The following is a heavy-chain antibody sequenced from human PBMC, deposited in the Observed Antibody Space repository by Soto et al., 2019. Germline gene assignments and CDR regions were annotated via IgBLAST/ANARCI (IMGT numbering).Heavy chain of an antibody. CDR1: GVTFSSYA. Sequence: QVQLVQSWAEVKKPGSSVNGSCKASGVTFSSYAISWVRQCPGQGLEWMGGIIPIFGTANYAQKFQGRVTITADESTSTAYMELSSLRSEDTAVYYCARDRDGAEFRYFDYWGQGTMVTVSS. J-gene: IGHJ4*02. CDR3: ARDRDGAEFRYFDY. D-gene: IGHD3-10*01. CDR2: IIPIFGTA. V-gene: IGHV1-69*01.